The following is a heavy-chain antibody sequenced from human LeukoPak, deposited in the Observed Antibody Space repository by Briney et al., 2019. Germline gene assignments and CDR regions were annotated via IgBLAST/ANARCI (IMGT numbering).Heavy chain of an antibody. D-gene: IGHD6-19*01. CDR3: ARDRRGGAVAGTVDC. J-gene: IGHJ4*02. CDR1: EFTFSNYG. CDR2: IRYDESNE. Sequence: GGSLRLSCAASEFTFSNYGMHWVRQAPGKGLEWVAFIRYDESNEYYADSVKGRFTISRDNSKNTLYLQMNSLRAEDTAVYYCARDRRGGAVAGTVDCWGQGTLVTVSS. V-gene: IGHV3-30*02.